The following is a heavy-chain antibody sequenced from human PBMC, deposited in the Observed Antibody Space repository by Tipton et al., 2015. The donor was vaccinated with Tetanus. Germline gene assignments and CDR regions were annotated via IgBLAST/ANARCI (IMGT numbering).Heavy chain of an antibody. V-gene: IGHV4-30-2*01. D-gene: IGHD6-6*01. J-gene: IGHJ5*02. CDR2: IYQSGST. Sequence: TLSLTCTVSGGSINSPDYSWGWIRQPPGKGLEWIGYIYQSGSTSCNPSLATRATITADKSKNQFSLNLRSVTAADTAVYYCARDRGQQFVSDWFDPWGQGTLVTVSS. CDR3: ARDRGQQFVSDWFDP. CDR1: GGSINSPDYS.